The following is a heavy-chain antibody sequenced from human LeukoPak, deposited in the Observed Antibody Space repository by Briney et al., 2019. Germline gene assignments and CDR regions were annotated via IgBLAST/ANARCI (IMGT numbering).Heavy chain of an antibody. CDR2: WHHSGIT. CDR3: ARQYEF. V-gene: IGHV4-39*01. CDR1: GASIISGNYF. D-gene: IGHD3-10*01. Sequence: AETLSLTCTVSGASIISGNYFWGWGPQPRGKGLEWIGSWHHSGITYYNPALKRRVTIVADSSKNQLSLKLAPLAAADAAVYSCARQYEFWGQGTLVTVSS. J-gene: IGHJ4*02.